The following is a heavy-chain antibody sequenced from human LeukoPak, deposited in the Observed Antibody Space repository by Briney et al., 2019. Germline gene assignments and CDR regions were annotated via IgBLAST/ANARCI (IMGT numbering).Heavy chain of an antibody. CDR2: IYYSGST. CDR1: GGSISGYY. V-gene: IGHV4-59*01. CDR3: ARDSSTLYTRHFDY. J-gene: IGHJ4*02. Sequence: SETLSLTCTVSGGSISGYYWSWIRQHPGRGLEWIGYIYYSGSTNYNPSLKSRVSISLDTSKNHFSLKLNSVTAADTAVYYCARDSSTLYTRHFDYWGQGILVTVSS. D-gene: IGHD3-16*01.